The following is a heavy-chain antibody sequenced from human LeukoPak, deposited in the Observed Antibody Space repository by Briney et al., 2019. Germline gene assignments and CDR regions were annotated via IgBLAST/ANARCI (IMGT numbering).Heavy chain of an antibody. CDR3: ARSPPTYYYDSSGYHLFDP. D-gene: IGHD3-22*01. CDR2: IDWDDDK. V-gene: IGHV2-70*11. Sequence: SGPALVKPTQTLTLTCTFSGFSLSTSEMCVSWIRQPPGKALEWLARIDWDDDKYYSTSLKTRLPISKDTSKNQVVLTMTNMDPVDTATYYCARSPPTYYYDSSGYHLFDPWGQGTLVTVSS. CDR1: GFSLSTSEMC. J-gene: IGHJ5*02.